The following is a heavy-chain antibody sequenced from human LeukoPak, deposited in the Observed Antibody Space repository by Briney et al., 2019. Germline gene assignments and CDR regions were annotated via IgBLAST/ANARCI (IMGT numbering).Heavy chain of an antibody. CDR2: ISAYNGNT. D-gene: IGHD3-10*01. J-gene: IGHJ4*02. Sequence: GASVKVSCKASGYTFTSYGISWVRQAPGQGLGWMGWISAYNGNTNYAQKLQGRVTMTTDTSTSTAYMELRSLRSDDTAVYYCARGVLWFGELSPYDYWGQGTLVTVSS. CDR3: ARGVLWFGELSPYDY. CDR1: GYTFTSYG. V-gene: IGHV1-18*01.